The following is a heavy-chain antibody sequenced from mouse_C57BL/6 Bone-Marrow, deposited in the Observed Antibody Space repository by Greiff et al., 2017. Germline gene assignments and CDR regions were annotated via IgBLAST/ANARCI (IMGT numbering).Heavy chain of an antibody. J-gene: IGHJ1*03. CDR1: GYSFTSYY. Sequence: VQLQQSGPELVKPGASVKISCKASGYSFTSYYIHWVKQRPGQGLEWIGWIDPGSGNTKYNEKFKGKATLTADKSSSAAYMQLRSLTSEDTAFYYCARDGIGYCYFDVWGTGNTVPVSS. CDR3: ARDGIGYCYFDV. CDR2: IDPGSGNT. V-gene: IGHV1-66*01. D-gene: IGHD1-1*01.